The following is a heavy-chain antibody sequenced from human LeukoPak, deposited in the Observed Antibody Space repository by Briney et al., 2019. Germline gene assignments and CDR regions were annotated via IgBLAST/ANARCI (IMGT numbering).Heavy chain of an antibody. CDR1: GGTFSSYA. D-gene: IGHD1-7*01. V-gene: IGHV1-69*05. CDR3: ARDRLGITGTIYYYMDV. Sequence: SVKVSCKASGGTFSSYAISWVRQAPGQGLEWMGGIIPIFGTANYAQKFQGKVTITTDESTSTAYMELSSLRSEDTAVYYCARDRLGITGTIYYYMDVWGKGPTVTVSS. CDR2: IIPIFGTA. J-gene: IGHJ6*03.